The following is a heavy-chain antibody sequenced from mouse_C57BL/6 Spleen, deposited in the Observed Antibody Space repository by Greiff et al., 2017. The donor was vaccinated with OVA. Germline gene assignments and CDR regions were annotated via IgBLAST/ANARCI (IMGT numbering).Heavy chain of an antibody. J-gene: IGHJ2*01. D-gene: IGHD1-1*02. CDR2: IDPSDSYT. V-gene: IGHV1-69*01. CDR3: ARRGGYYVDY. Sequence: VQLQQPGAELVMPGASVKLSCKASGYTFTSYWMHWVKQRPGQGLEWIGEIDPSDSYTNYNQQFKGKSTLTVDKSSSTAYMQLSSLTSEDSAVYYCARRGGYYVDYWGKGTTLTVSS. CDR1: GYTFTSYW.